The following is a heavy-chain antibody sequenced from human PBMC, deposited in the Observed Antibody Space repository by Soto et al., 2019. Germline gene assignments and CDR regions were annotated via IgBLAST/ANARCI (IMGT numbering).Heavy chain of an antibody. CDR2: IYYSGST. J-gene: IGHJ4*01. D-gene: IGHD3-22*01. Sequence: SETLSLTCTVYGGSISSRDSYWVWIRQPPGKGLEFVGSIYYSGSTYYNPSLKSRVTISVDTSKNQFSLKLSSVTAADTAVYYCARRGFYDRSGFSAYWGQGTLVTVSS. CDR3: ARRGFYDRSGFSAY. CDR1: GGSISSRDSY. V-gene: IGHV4-39*01.